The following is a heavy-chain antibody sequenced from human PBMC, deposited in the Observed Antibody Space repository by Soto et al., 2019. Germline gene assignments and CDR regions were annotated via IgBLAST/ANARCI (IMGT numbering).Heavy chain of an antibody. CDR3: AKDKTTVTTEFDY. CDR2: ISGSGGST. D-gene: IGHD4-17*01. Sequence: EVQLLESGGGLVQPGGSLRLSCAASGFTFSSYAMSCVRQAPGKALEWVSAISGSGGSTYYADSVKGRFTISRDNSKNTLYLQMNSLRAEDTAVYYCAKDKTTVTTEFDYWGQGTLVTVSS. J-gene: IGHJ4*02. V-gene: IGHV3-23*01. CDR1: GFTFSSYA.